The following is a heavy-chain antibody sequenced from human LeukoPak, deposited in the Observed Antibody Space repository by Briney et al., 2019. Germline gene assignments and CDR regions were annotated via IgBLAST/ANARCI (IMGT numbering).Heavy chain of an antibody. J-gene: IGHJ4*02. V-gene: IGHV3-11*01. CDR2: ISASGHSM. CDR1: GFTFSDFY. Sequence: GGSLRLSCAASGFTFSDFYMFWIRQAPGKGLEWVSYISASGHSMYYGDSVKGRFTISRDNAKNSLYLQMNSLRAEDTAVYCCARDGMGSYDQWGQGTLVTVSS. CDR3: ARDGMGSYDQ. D-gene: IGHD3-10*01.